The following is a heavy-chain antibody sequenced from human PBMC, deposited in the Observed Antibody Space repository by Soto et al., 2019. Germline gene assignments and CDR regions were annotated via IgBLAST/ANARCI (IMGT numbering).Heavy chain of an antibody. CDR2: VYYSGST. CDR1: GGPINNYY. J-gene: IGHJ4*02. V-gene: IGHV4-59*01. Sequence: QVQLQESGPGLVKPSETLSLACTVSGGPINNYYWSWFRQPPGKGREWIGYVYYSGSTKYNPSLKSRVAISVDTSKNQFSLKVNSVTAADTAVYYCARTTSSGNHDQGGQGTLVTVSS. D-gene: IGHD4-4*01. CDR3: ARTTSSGNHDQ.